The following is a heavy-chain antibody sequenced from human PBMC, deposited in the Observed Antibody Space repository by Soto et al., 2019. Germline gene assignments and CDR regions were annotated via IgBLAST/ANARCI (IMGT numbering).Heavy chain of an antibody. CDR3: ARRGRGYCSSTSCPDFDY. V-gene: IGHV5-10-1*01. CDR2: IDPSDSYT. D-gene: IGHD2-2*01. CDR1: GYSFTSYW. Sequence: GESLKISCKGSGYSFTSYWISWVRQMPGKGLEWMGRIDPSDSYTNYSPSFQGHVTISADKPISTAYLQWSSLKASDTAMYYCARRGRGYCSSTSCPDFDYWGQGTLVTSPQ. J-gene: IGHJ4*02.